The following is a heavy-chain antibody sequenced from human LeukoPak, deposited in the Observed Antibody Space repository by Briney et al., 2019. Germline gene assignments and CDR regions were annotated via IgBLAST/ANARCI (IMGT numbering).Heavy chain of an antibody. CDR3: AGRVQNYYDSSGAAFDI. V-gene: IGHV5-51*01. J-gene: IGHJ3*02. CDR1: GYSFTSYW. Sequence: KLSCKGSGYSFTSYWIGWVRQMPGKGLEWMGIIYPGDSDTRYSPSFQGQVTISADKSISTAYLQWSSLKASDTAMYYCAGRVQNYYDSSGAAFDIWGQGTMVTVSS. D-gene: IGHD3-22*01. CDR2: IYPGDSDT.